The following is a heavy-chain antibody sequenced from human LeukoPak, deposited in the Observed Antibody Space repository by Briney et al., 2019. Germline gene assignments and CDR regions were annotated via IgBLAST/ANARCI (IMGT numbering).Heavy chain of an antibody. CDR2: IYYSGST. CDR1: AGSITSHY. CDR3: ARDGIRGVIMY. J-gene: IGHJ4*02. V-gene: IGHV4-59*11. Sequence: SETLSLTCTLSAGSITSHYWSWIRQPPGKGLEWIGYIYYSGSTNYNPSLQSRVTISADTSKNQFSLKLSSVTAADTAVYFCARDGIRGVIMYWGQGTLVTVSS. D-gene: IGHD3-10*01.